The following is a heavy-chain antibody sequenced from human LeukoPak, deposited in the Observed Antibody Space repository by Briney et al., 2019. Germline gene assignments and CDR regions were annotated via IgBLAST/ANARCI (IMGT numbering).Heavy chain of an antibody. CDR1: GGSISSYY. Sequence: SETLSLTCAVSGGSISSYYWSWIRQPAGKGLEWIGRIYTSGSTNYNPSLKSRVTMSVDTSKNQFSLKLSSVTAADTAVYYCASPSNYYGSGRETFDIWGQGTMVTVSS. V-gene: IGHV4-4*07. J-gene: IGHJ3*02. CDR2: IYTSGST. CDR3: ASPSNYYGSGRETFDI. D-gene: IGHD3-10*01.